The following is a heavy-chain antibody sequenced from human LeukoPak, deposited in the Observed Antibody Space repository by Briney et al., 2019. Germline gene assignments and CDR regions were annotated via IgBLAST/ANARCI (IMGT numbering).Heavy chain of an antibody. D-gene: IGHD2-8*01. CDR2: IRYDGSET. J-gene: IGHJ4*02. CDR3: ARETGIGGNKIMADY. CDR1: GFTFSQHG. Sequence: GGSLRLSCAASGFTFSQHGINWVRQAPGKGLEWVGVIRYDGSETYYAESVKGRFTISRDNSKDILYMQMNSLRDDDTAVYYCARETGIGGNKIMADYWGQGTPVTVSS. V-gene: IGHV3-33*01.